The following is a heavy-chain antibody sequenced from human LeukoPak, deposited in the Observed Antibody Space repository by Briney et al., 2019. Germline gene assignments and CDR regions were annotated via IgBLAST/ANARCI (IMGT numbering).Heavy chain of an antibody. J-gene: IGHJ4*02. Sequence: SETLSLTCTDPGVSLRGYNWSSIPQPPGTGLEWIGYIYYSGSTNYNPSLKSRVSISVDTSKNQFSLKLTSVTAADTTVYYCARVSSYGAGSCRYLDYWGQGTLVTVSS. D-gene: IGHD3-10*01. CDR1: GVSLRGYN. CDR2: IYYSGST. V-gene: IGHV4-59*01. CDR3: ARVSSYGAGSCRYLDY.